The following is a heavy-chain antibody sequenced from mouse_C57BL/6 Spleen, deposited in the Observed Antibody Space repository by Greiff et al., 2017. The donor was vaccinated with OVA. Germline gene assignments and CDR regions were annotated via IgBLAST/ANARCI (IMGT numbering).Heavy chain of an antibody. CDR2: ISNGGGST. V-gene: IGHV5-12*01. CDR3: ARELGGKGYFDY. D-gene: IGHD4-1*01. J-gene: IGHJ2*01. CDR1: GFTFSDYY. Sequence: EVKLMESGGGLVQPGGSLKLSCAASGFTFSDYYMYWVRQTPEKRLEWVAYISNGGGSTYYPDTVKGRFTISRDNAKNTLYLQMSRLKSEDTAMYYCARELGGKGYFDYWGQGTTLTVSS.